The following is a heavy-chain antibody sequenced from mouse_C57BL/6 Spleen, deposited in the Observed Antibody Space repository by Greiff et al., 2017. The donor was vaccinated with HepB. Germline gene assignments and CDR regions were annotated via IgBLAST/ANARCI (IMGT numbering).Heavy chain of an antibody. CDR1: GYTFTDYY. Sequence: VQLQQSGPVLVKPGASVKMSCKASGYTFTDYYMNWVKQSHGKSLEWIGVINPYNGGTSYNQKFKGKATLTVDKSSSTAYMELNSLTSEDSAVYYCARGSSYPYYFDYWGQGTTLTVSS. V-gene: IGHV1-19*01. CDR3: ARGSSYPYYFDY. D-gene: IGHD1-1*01. J-gene: IGHJ2*01. CDR2: INPYNGGT.